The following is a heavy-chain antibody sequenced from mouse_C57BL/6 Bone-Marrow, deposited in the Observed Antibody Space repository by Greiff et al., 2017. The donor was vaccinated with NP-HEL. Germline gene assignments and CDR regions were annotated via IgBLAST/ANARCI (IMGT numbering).Heavy chain of an antibody. J-gene: IGHJ3*01. CDR2: IDPSDSYT. V-gene: IGHV1-50*01. Sequence: QQPGQGLVWTGEIDPSDSYTNYNQKFKGKATLTVDTSSSTAYMQLSSLTSEDSAVYYCARSRGGNFWFAYWGQGTLVTVSA. D-gene: IGHD2-1*01. CDR3: ARSRGGNFWFAY.